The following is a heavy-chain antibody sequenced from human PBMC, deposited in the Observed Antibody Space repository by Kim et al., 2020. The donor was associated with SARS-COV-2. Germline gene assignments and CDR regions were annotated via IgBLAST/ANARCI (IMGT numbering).Heavy chain of an antibody. Sequence: YYADSVKGRFTISRDNSKNTLYLQMNSLRAEDTAVYYCAKPTAMVPFDYWGQGTLVTVSS. CDR3: AKPTAMVPFDY. D-gene: IGHD5-18*01. V-gene: IGHV3-53*01. J-gene: IGHJ4*02.